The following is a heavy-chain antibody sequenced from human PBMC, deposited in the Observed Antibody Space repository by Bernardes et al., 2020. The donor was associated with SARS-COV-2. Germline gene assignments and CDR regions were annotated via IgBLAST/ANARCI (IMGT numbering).Heavy chain of an antibody. CDR1: GGTFSSYA. V-gene: IGHV1-69*13. D-gene: IGHD2-2*01. Sequence: SVKVSCKASGGTFSSYAISWVRQAPGQGLEWMGRIIPIFGTANYAQKFQGRVTITADESTSTAYMELSSLRSEDTAVYYCARRALSSTSARSREYYYYGMDVWGQGTTVTVSS. CDR2: IIPIFGTA. J-gene: IGHJ6*02. CDR3: ARRALSSTSARSREYYYYGMDV.